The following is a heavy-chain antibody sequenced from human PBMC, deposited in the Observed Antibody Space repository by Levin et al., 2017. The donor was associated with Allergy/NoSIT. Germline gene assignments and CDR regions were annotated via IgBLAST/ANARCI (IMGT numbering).Heavy chain of an antibody. J-gene: IGHJ6*02. Sequence: ASVKVSCKASGGTFSSYAISWVRQAPGQGLEWMGGIIPIFGTANYAQKFQGRVTITADESTSTAYMELSSLRSEDTAVYYCARGALGKKEQQPYYYDGMDVWGQGTTVTVSS. CDR1: GGTFSSYA. CDR3: ARGALGKKEQQPYYYDGMDV. D-gene: IGHD6-13*01. V-gene: IGHV1-69*13. CDR2: IIPIFGTA.